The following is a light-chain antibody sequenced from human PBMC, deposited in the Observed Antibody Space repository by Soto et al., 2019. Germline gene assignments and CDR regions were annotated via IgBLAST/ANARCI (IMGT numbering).Light chain of an antibody. CDR3: SSYTTSSTWV. V-gene: IGLV2-14*01. Sequence: QSALTQPASVSGSPGQSITISCTGTSNDVDAHGYVSWYQQYPGKAPKLMIYDVSYRPSGVSDRFSGSRSGNTASLTISGLRPEDEADYHCSSYTTSSTWVFGGGTKVTVL. CDR1: SNDVDAHGY. CDR2: DVS. J-gene: IGLJ3*02.